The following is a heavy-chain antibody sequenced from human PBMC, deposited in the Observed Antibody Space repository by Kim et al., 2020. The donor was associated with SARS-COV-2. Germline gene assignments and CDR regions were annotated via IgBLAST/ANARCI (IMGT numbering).Heavy chain of an antibody. J-gene: IGHJ5*02. CDR2: IYSGGST. D-gene: IGHD4-17*01. V-gene: IGHV3-53*01. CDR1: GFTVSSNY. Sequence: GGSLRLSCAASGFTVSSNYMSWVRQAPGKGLVWVSVIYSGGSTYYADSVKGRFTISRDNSKNTLYLQMNSLRAEDTAVYYCARLTTSGYIDPWGQGTLVTVSS. CDR3: ARLTTSGYIDP.